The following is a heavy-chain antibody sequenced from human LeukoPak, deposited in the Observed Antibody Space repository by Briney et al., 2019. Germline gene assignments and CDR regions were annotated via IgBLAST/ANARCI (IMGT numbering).Heavy chain of an antibody. CDR1: GFTFSSYA. J-gene: IGHJ6*03. Sequence: GGSLRLSCAASGFTFSSYAMSWVRQVPGKGLEWISRITSEGISSSYADSVKGRFTISRDNAKKTVYLQMSSLRAEDTAVYYCARDWSIPSLTGYYIDVWGNRTTVTVSS. CDR3: ARDWSIPSLTGYYIDV. D-gene: IGHD3-9*01. V-gene: IGHV3-74*03. CDR2: ITSEGISS.